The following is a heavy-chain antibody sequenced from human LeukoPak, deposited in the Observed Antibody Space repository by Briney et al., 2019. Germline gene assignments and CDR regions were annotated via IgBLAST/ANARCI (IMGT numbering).Heavy chain of an antibody. CDR1: GGSFSGYY. D-gene: IGHD3-10*01. CDR3: ASSSRHYYYGSGSQYYFDY. J-gene: IGHJ4*02. V-gene: IGHV4-34*01. CDR2: INHSGST. Sequence: PSETLSLTCAVYGGSFSGYYWSWIRQPPGKGLEWIGEINHSGSTNYNPSLKSRVTISVDTSKNQLSLKLSSVPAADTAVYYCASSSRHYYYGSGSQYYFDYWGQGTLVTVSS.